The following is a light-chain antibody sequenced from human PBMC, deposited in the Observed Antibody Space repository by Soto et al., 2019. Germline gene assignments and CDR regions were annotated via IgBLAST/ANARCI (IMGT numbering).Light chain of an antibody. CDR3: HQYDSWT. CDR1: QSVSSY. J-gene: IGKJ1*01. V-gene: IGKV3-11*01. Sequence: EIVLTQSPATLSLSPGERATLSCRASQSVSSYLAWYQQKPGQAPRLLIYDASNRATGIPARFSGSGSGTDFTLTISRLEPEDFAVYYCHQYDSWTFGQGAKVDI. CDR2: DAS.